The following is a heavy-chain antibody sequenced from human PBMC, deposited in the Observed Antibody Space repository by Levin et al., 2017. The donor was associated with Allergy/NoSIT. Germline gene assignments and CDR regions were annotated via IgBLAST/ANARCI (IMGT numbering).Heavy chain of an antibody. J-gene: IGHJ3*02. CDR1: GFTVSSNY. CDR2: IYSGGST. CDR3: ARTHSGIAVAGRSTRGAFDI. V-gene: IGHV3-66*01. Sequence: AGGSLRLSCAASGFTVSSNYMSWVRQAPGKGLEWVSVIYSGGSTYYADSVKGRFTISRDNSKNTLYLQMNSLRAEDTAVYYCARTHSGIAVAGRSTRGAFDIWGQGTMVTVSS. D-gene: IGHD6-19*01.